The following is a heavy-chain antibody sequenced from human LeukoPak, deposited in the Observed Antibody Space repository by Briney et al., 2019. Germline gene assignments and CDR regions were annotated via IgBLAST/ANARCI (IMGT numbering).Heavy chain of an antibody. CDR2: IYYRGST. J-gene: IGHJ4*02. D-gene: IGHD3-3*01. CDR1: GGSISSDY. CDR3: ARGITIFGVVSHFDY. Sequence: SETLSLTCTVSGGSISSDYWSWIRQPPGRGLEWIGYIYYRGSTNFHSSLKSRVTISLDTSKNQVSLELSSVTAADTAVYYCARGITIFGVVSHFDYWGQGTLVTVSS. V-gene: IGHV4-59*01.